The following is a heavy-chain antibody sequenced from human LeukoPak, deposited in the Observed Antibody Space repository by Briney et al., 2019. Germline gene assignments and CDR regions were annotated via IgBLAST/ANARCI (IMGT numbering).Heavy chain of an antibody. CDR1: GFTFSRHA. CDR3: ARDGWLDS. D-gene: IGHD6-19*01. CDR2: INDNGGIT. V-gene: IGHV3-64*04. Sequence: GGSLRLSCSGAGFTFSRHAMHWVRQAPGKGLEYVSTINDNGGITYYADSVKGRFTISRDNSKNSLYLQMTSLRDEDTAVYYCARDGWLDSWGQGTLVTVSS. J-gene: IGHJ4*02.